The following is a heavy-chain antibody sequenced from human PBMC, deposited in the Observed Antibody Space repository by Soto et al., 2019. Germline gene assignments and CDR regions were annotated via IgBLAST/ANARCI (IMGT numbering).Heavy chain of an antibody. Sequence: EVQLVESGGGLVQPGGSLRLSCAASGFTVSSNYMSWVRQAPGKGLEWVSVMYSGGSTYYADSVKGRFTISRDNSMNTLYLQMNSLRAEDTAVYYCARPYRDCSGGSCYSVVGMDVWGQGTTVTVSS. J-gene: IGHJ6*02. V-gene: IGHV3-53*01. CDR2: MYSGGST. CDR1: GFTVSSNY. CDR3: ARPYRDCSGGSCYSVVGMDV. D-gene: IGHD2-15*01.